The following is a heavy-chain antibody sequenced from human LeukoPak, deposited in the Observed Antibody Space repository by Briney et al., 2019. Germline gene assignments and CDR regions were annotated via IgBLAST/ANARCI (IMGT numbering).Heavy chain of an antibody. CDR3: TREWRGIASHYSGMDV. D-gene: IGHD3-16*02. CDR2: VGTNHDT. Sequence: PGGSLRLSGVASGFSVSTFDMYWVRQAAGGGLEWVAAVGTNHDTLYLGSVKGRFTISRENAKNSLSLEMSYLTVEDTAVYYCTREWRGIASHYSGMDVWGQGTAVIVSS. V-gene: IGHV3-13*01. CDR1: GFSVSTFD. J-gene: IGHJ6*02.